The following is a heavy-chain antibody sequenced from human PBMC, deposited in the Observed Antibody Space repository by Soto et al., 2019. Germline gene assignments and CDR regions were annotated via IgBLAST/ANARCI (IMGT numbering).Heavy chain of an antibody. Sequence: SETLSLTCTVSGGSISSSSYYWGWIRQPPGKGLEWIGSIYYSGSTYYNPSLKSRVTISVDTSKNQFSLKLSSVTAADTAVYYCASLYSSGWYGWFDPWGQGTLVTVSS. CDR1: GGSISSSSYY. V-gene: IGHV4-39*01. CDR2: IYYSGST. J-gene: IGHJ5*02. D-gene: IGHD6-19*01. CDR3: ASLYSSGWYGWFDP.